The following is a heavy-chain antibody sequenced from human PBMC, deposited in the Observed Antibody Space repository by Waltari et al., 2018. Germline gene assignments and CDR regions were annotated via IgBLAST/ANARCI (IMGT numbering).Heavy chain of an antibody. Sequence: QVHLQESGPGLVKSSETLSLVCSVSGGSISGYHWRWVRQPPGKGLEWIGYIHYSGRTNYNPSLKSRVTISMEPSKNQFSLTLTSVTAADTAVYYCARDYGSGSYYIRPLDSWGQGTLVTVSS. CDR1: GGSISGYH. V-gene: IGHV4-59*01. CDR2: IHYSGRT. J-gene: IGHJ5*01. D-gene: IGHD3-10*01. CDR3: ARDYGSGSYYIRPLDS.